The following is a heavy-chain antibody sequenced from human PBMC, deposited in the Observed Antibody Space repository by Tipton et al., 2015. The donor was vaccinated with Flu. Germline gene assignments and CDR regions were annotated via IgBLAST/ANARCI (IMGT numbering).Heavy chain of an antibody. J-gene: IGHJ4*02. V-gene: IGHV4-39*07. Sequence: TLSLTCTVSGGSISSSRYYWGWIRQPPGKGLEWIGSIYHSGTAYYNPSLKSRVTISVDTSKNQISLNLISVTAADTATYYCASRFLGHGGFDSWGQGTLVTVST. CDR1: GGSISSSRYY. D-gene: IGHD3-3*01. CDR3: ASRFLGHGGFDS. CDR2: IYHSGTA.